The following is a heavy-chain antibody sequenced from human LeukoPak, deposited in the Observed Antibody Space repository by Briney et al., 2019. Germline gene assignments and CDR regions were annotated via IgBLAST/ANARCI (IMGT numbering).Heavy chain of an antibody. J-gene: IGHJ4*02. V-gene: IGHV5-51*01. D-gene: IGHD6-13*01. Sequence: GESLKISCKGSGYSFTSYWLGWVRQMPGKGLEWMGIIYPGDSDTRYSPSFQGQVTISADKSISTAYLQWSSLKASDTAMYYCARQRLYSSSWWSFDYWGQGTLVTVSS. CDR1: GYSFTSYW. CDR3: ARQRLYSSSWWSFDY. CDR2: IYPGDSDT.